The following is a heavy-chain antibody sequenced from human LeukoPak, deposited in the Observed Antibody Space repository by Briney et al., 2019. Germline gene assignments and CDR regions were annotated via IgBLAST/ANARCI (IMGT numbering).Heavy chain of an antibody. CDR2: INHSGST. CDR1: GGSFGGYY. V-gene: IGHV4-34*01. D-gene: IGHD2-2*01. CDR3: ARVGEAVVVPAATRQVRYFDY. J-gene: IGHJ4*02. Sequence: SETLSLTCAVYGGSFGGYYWSWIRQPPGKGLEWIGEINHSGSTNYNPSLKNRVTISVDTSKNQFSLKLSSVTAADTAVYYCARVGEAVVVPAATRQVRYFDYWGQGTLVTVSS.